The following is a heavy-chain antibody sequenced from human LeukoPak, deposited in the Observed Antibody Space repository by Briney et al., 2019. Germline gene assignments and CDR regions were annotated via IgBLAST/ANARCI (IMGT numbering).Heavy chain of an antibody. J-gene: IGHJ4*02. D-gene: IGHD3-22*01. CDR2: LSGSGGSA. Sequence: GGSLRLSCAASGFTFNSYAMNWVRQAPGKGLEWVSGLSGSGGSAFYADSVTGRFTISRDNSKNTLYLQMNSLRAEDTAVYYCAKDRCYDNTGDHYESEYWGQGTLVTVSS. V-gene: IGHV3-23*01. CDR1: GFTFNSYA. CDR3: AKDRCYDNTGDHYESEY.